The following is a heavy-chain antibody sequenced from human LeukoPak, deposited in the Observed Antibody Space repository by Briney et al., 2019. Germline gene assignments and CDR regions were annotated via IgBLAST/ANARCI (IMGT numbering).Heavy chain of an antibody. CDR2: ISLDGSNK. Sequence: GRSLRLSCAAPGFTLSSYGMHCARQAPRKGLEWVAVISLDGSNKYYAYSVKGRFTISRDNSKNKLYLQMNSLRAEDTAVYYCAKFGYCSSTSCYDAFDIWGQGTMVTVSS. J-gene: IGHJ3*02. D-gene: IGHD2-2*01. CDR1: GFTLSSYG. CDR3: AKFGYCSSTSCYDAFDI. V-gene: IGHV3-30*18.